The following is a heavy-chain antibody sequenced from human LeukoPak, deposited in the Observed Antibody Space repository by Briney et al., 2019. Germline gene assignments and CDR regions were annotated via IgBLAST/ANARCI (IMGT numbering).Heavy chain of an antibody. CDR3: AKVRGLGYCSSTSCHEFDY. Sequence: PGGSLRLSCAASGFTFSSYAMSWVRQAPGKGLEWVSAISGSGGSTYYADSVKGRFTISRDNSKNTLYLQMNSLRAEDTAVYYCAKVRGLGYCSSTSCHEFDYWGQGTLVTVSS. D-gene: IGHD2-2*01. V-gene: IGHV3-23*01. CDR2: ISGSGGST. J-gene: IGHJ4*02. CDR1: GFTFSSYA.